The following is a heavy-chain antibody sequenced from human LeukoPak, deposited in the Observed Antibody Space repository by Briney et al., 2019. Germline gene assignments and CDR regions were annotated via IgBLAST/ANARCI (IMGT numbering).Heavy chain of an antibody. V-gene: IGHV3-74*01. CDR2: INNDGSNT. CDR1: GFTFSNYW. J-gene: IGHJ4*02. CDR3: VRGYFGSDC. D-gene: IGHD2/OR15-2a*01. Sequence: GGSLRLSCAASGFTFSNYWMHWVRQAPGKGLVWVSRINNDGSNTVYADSVKGRFTISRDNAKNTLYLQMNSLRAEDTAVYYCVRGYFGSDCWGQGTLVTVSS.